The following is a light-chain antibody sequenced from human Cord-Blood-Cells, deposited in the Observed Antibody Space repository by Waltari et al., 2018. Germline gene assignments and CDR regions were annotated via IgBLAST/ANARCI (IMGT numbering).Light chain of an antibody. V-gene: IGLV2-23*01. CDR1: SSDVGSYNL. CDR3: CSYAGSSTWV. J-gene: IGLJ3*02. CDR2: EGS. Sequence: QSALTQPASVSGSPGQSITISCTGTSSDVGSYNLVSWYQQHPGKAPKLMIYEGSKPPSGVSTRFSGSKSGNTASLTSSGLQAEDEADYYCCSYAGSSTWVFGGGTKLTVL.